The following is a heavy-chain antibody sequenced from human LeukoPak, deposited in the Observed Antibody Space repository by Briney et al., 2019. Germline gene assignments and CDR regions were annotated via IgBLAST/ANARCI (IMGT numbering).Heavy chain of an antibody. D-gene: IGHD4-23*01. CDR2: IYHSEST. V-gene: IGHV4-59*08. CDR1: GGSISSSY. CDR3: ARQAGGTSGPFDY. J-gene: IGHJ4*02. Sequence: SETLSLTCTVSGGSISSSYCSWIRQPPGKGLEWIGYIYHSESTNYNPSLKSRVTISVDTSKNQFSLKLSSVTAADTAVYYCARQAGGTSGPFDYWGQGTLVTVSS.